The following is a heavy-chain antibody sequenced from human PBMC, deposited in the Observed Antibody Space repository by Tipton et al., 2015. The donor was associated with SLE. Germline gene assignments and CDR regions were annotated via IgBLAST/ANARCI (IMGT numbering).Heavy chain of an antibody. CDR1: GDSLSSSY. J-gene: IGHJ4*02. D-gene: IGHD6-19*01. V-gene: IGHV4-59*01. CDR2: LDDSGNT. Sequence: TLSLTCIVSGDSLSSSYWSWIRQPPGKGLEWIGSLDDSGNTNYNPSLRSRVTMSIDTSKSQFSLKLSSVTAADTAVFYCARWQWLAYFDFWGQGTLVTVSS. CDR3: ARWQWLAYFDF.